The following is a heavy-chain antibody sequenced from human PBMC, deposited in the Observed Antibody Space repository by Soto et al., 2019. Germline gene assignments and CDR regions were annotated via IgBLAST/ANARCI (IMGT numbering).Heavy chain of an antibody. D-gene: IGHD3-10*01. J-gene: IGHJ4*02. CDR3: ARVQAAGPYYDF. CDR1: QSSLSSSA. CDR2: IKITGGRP. V-gene: IGHV3-23*01. Sequence: GGSLRLSCIVSQSSLSSSAMSWVRQAPQKGLEWVSTIKITGGRPSYADFVKGRFTISRDNSKNTLYLQMNSLTTGDTADYYCARVQAAGPYYDFWGQGSLVTVSS.